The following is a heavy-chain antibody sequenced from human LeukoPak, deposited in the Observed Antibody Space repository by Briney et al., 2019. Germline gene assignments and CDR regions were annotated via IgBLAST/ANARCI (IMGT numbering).Heavy chain of an antibody. CDR1: GGSFSGYY. J-gene: IGHJ4*02. V-gene: IGHV4-34*01. D-gene: IGHD3-10*01. CDR3: ARDPRGSGSSN. CDR2: INHSGST. Sequence: PSETLSLTCAVYGGSFSGYYWSWVRQPPGKGLEWIGEINHSGSTNYNPSLKSRVTISVDTSKNQFSLKLSSVTAADTAVYYCARDPRGSGSSNWGQGTLVTVSS.